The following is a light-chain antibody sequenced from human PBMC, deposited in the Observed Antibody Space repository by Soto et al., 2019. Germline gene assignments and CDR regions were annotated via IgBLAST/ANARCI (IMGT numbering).Light chain of an antibody. CDR3: NEYGASLRSVSWPPP. Sequence: ENVLTQSPGTLSLSPGERATLSCRASQTVTGNYLAWYQQKPGQAPRLLVYGASSRATGIPDRFSGRGSGTEFPRLVAGLEPEDSAVYYCNEYGASLRSVSWPPPFGGGTKVEIK. CDR2: GAS. CDR1: QTVTGNY. J-gene: IGKJ4*01. V-gene: IGKV3-20*01.